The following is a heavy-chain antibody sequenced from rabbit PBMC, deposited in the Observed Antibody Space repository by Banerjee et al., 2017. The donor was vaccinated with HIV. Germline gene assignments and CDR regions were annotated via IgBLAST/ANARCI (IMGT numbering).Heavy chain of an antibody. V-gene: IGHV1S40*01. CDR3: ARDTGASFTTYGMNL. Sequence: QSLEESGGGLVQPEGSLTLTCTTSGFSFSSNDYMCWVRQAPGKGLEWIACTAADRSTFTYYASWAKGRFSCSKTSSTTVTLQKTSMTAADAATYFCARDTGASFTTYGMNLWGPGTLVTVS. CDR1: GFSFSSNDY. D-gene: IGHD7-1*01. CDR2: TAADRSTFT. J-gene: IGHJ6*01.